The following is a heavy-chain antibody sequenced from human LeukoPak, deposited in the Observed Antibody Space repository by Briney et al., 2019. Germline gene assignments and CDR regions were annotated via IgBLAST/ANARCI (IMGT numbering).Heavy chain of an antibody. Sequence: GGSLRLSCAASGFTFSSYSMNWVRQAPGKGLEWVSSISSSSSYIYYADSVKGRFTISRDNAKNSLYLQMNSPRAEDTAVYYCARDRNYDFWSSYYIFDYWGQGTLVTVSS. CDR2: ISSSSSYI. CDR1: GFTFSSYS. D-gene: IGHD3-3*01. J-gene: IGHJ4*02. CDR3: ARDRNYDFWSSYYIFDY. V-gene: IGHV3-21*01.